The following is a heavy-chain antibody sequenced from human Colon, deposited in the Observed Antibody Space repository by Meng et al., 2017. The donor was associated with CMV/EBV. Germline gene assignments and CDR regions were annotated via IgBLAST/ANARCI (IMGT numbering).Heavy chain of an antibody. CDR3: ARSPGSSPAGGDGMDV. V-gene: IGHV3-48*03. D-gene: IGHD6-13*01. CDR2: INTLENSI. J-gene: IGHJ6*02. Sequence: GGPLRLSCAASGFTFSNFEMNWVRQTPGRGLEWVSYINTLENSIFYADSVKGRFTISRDNAKNSLYLQMNSLRSEDTAIYYCARSPGSSPAGGDGMDVWGQGTTVTVSS. CDR1: GFTFSNFE.